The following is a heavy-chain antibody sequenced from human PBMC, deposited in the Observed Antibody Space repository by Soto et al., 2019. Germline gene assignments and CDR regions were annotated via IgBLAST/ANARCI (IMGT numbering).Heavy chain of an antibody. Sequence: PSETLSLTCAVSGGSISSSNWWSWVRQPPGKGLEWIGEIYHSGSTNYNPSLKSRVTISVDKSKNQFSLKLSSVTAADTAVYYCARVRYYYGSGSYFDYWGQGTLVTVSS. D-gene: IGHD3-10*01. CDR1: GGSISSSNW. V-gene: IGHV4-4*02. CDR2: IYHSGST. CDR3: ARVRYYYGSGSYFDY. J-gene: IGHJ4*02.